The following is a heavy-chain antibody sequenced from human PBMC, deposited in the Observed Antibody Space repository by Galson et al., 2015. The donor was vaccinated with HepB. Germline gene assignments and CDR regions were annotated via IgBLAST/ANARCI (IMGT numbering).Heavy chain of an antibody. D-gene: IGHD3-22*01. Sequence: SLRLSCAASGFSFRSYWMSWVRQAPGKGLEWVANIKQDGNEKYYVDSVKGRFTISRDNAQNSLYLQMNSLRAEDTAVYYCSRAFYYDSSAYYSEYYFDSWGQGTLVTVSS. J-gene: IGHJ4*02. V-gene: IGHV3-7*01. CDR2: IKQDGNEK. CDR1: GFSFRSYW. CDR3: SRAFYYDSSAYYSEYYFDS.